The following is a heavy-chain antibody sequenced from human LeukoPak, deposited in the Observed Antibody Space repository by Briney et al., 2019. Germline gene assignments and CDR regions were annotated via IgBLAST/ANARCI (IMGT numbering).Heavy chain of an antibody. CDR1: GFTFSSYR. D-gene: IGHD5-18*01. CDR2: INSDGSST. V-gene: IGHV3-74*01. Sequence: GRSLRLSCAASGFTFSSYRIHWVRQAPGKWLVWVSRINSDGSSTSYADSVKGRFTISRDNAKNTLYLQMNSLRAEDTAVYYCGNLDTPMGYWGQGTLVTVSS. CDR3: GNLDTPMGY. J-gene: IGHJ4*02.